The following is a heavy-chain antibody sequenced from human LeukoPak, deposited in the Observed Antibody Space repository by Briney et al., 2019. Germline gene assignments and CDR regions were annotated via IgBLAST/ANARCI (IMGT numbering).Heavy chain of an antibody. V-gene: IGHV3-30*18. CDR2: ISYDGSNK. CDR1: GFTFKNYG. J-gene: IGHJ4*02. D-gene: IGHD3-10*01. Sequence: PGGSLRLSCAASGFTFKNYGMSWVRQAPGEGLEWVAVISYDGSNKYYADSVKGRFTISRDNSMNTLYLQMNSLRAEDTAVYYCAKDVESGRSADYWGQGTLVTVSS. CDR3: AKDVESGRSADY.